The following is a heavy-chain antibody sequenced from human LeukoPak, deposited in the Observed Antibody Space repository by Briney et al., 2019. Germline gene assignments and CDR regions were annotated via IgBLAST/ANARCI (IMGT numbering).Heavy chain of an antibody. V-gene: IGHV3-64*01. Sequence: GGSLRLSCATSGFTFSAFPMHWVRQAPGKGLESVSAISEFGSRTYYANSVRGRFIISRDNSKSTLDLQMDSLRLEDMAVYYCARETKGDYDYWDQGTLVTVSS. CDR1: GFTFSAFP. D-gene: IGHD2-21*01. J-gene: IGHJ4*02. CDR3: ARETKGDYDY. CDR2: ISEFGSRT.